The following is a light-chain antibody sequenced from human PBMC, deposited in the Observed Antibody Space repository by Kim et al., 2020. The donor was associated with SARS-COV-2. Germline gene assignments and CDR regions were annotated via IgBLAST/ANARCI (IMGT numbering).Light chain of an antibody. Sequence: LSPGERATLACRASQSVSSYLAWYQPKPGQAPRLLIYYASNRATGIPARFSGSGSGTDFTLTISSLEPEDFAVYYCQQRSNWPLTFGGGTKVDIK. J-gene: IGKJ4*01. CDR2: YAS. V-gene: IGKV3-11*01. CDR1: QSVSSY. CDR3: QQRSNWPLT.